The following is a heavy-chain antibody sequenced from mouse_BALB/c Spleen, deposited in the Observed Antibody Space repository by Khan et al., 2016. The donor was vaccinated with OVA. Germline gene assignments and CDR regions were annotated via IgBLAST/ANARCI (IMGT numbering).Heavy chain of an antibody. V-gene: IGHV9-3-1*01. CDR1: GYTFTHYG. Sequence: QIQLVQSGPELKKPGETVKISCKASGYTFTHYGMNWVKQAPGKGLKWMGWINTYTGEPTYADDFKGRFAFSLENSASTAYLQINNLKNEDTATXFCARPPCFACVMVYWGQGTSVTVSS. J-gene: IGHJ4*01. CDR3: ARPPCFACVMVY. CDR2: INTYTGEP.